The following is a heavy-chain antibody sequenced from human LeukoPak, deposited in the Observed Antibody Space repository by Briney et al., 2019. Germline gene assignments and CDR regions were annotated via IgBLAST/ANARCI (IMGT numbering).Heavy chain of an antibody. J-gene: IGHJ4*01. Sequence: GGSLCLSYAPSAFTVVNYGINCVRQAPGKGLEWVSTIRESSADTYYEDSVKGRFTIYRDISKNTVYLQMNSLRVEDTAVSFCSKRAICGDDQSFAYWGEAFLVTVSS. D-gene: IGHD2-21*01. V-gene: IGHV3-23*01. CDR1: AFTVVNYG. CDR2: IRESSADT. CDR3: SKRAICGDDQSFAY.